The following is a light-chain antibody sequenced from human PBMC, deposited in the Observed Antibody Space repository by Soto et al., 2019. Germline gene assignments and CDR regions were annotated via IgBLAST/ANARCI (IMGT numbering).Light chain of an antibody. CDR1: QSVSSN. CDR2: GVS. Sequence: EIVMTQSSATLSVSPGEVATLSGRSSQSVSSNLAWYQQKPGQAPRLLIYGVSTRATGIPHRFSGSGSGTDFTLTIRSLKSEDFAVYYCQQYNNWPEITCGQGPRRELK. CDR3: QQYNNWPEIT. J-gene: IGKJ5*01. V-gene: IGKV3D-15*01.